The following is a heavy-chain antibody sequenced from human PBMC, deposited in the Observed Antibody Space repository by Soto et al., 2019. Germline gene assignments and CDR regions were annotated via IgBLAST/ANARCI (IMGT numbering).Heavy chain of an antibody. CDR2: LSWNGEYI. CDR1: GFTFDDYA. Sequence: EVQLGESGGGLVQPGRSLRLSCAASGFTFDDYAMHWVRQAPGKGLEWVSGLSWNGEYIGYADSVKGRFTTSRDNARNSLFLQMTSLSAEDTAFYYFVKGSSSSYYHGVDVWGQGTTVIVSS. CDR3: VKGSSSSYYHGVDV. D-gene: IGHD2-15*01. J-gene: IGHJ6*02. V-gene: IGHV3-9*01.